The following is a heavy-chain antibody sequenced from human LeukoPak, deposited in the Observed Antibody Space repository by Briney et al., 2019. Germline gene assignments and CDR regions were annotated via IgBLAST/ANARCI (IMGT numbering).Heavy chain of an antibody. CDR3: ATTTIFGVVIY. CDR1: GYTFTSYY. J-gene: IGHJ4*02. CDR2: INPSGGST. D-gene: IGHD3-3*01. V-gene: IGHV1-46*01. Sequence: ASVKVSCKASGYTFTSYYMHWVRQAPGQGLEWMGIINPSGGSTSYAQKFQGRVTMTRDTSTSTVYMELSSLRSEDAAVYYCATTTIFGVVIYWGQGTLVTVSS.